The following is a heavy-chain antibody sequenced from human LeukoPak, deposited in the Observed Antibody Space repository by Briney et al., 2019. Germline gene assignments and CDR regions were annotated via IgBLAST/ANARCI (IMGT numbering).Heavy chain of an antibody. D-gene: IGHD3-22*01. CDR1: GYTLTELS. Sequence: ASVKVSCTVSGYTLTELSMHWVRQAPGKGLEWMGWISAYNGNTNYAQKLQGRVTMTTDTSTSTAYMELRSLRSDDTAVYYCARGPRDYDSSGYYYSEMDYWGQGTLVTVSS. J-gene: IGHJ4*02. CDR3: ARGPRDYDSSGYYYSEMDY. CDR2: ISAYNGNT. V-gene: IGHV1-18*01.